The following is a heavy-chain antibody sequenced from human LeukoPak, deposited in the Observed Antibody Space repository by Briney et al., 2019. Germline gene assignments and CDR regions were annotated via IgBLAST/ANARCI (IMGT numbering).Heavy chain of an antibody. Sequence: GGSLRLSCAASGFTFYSAWMNWVRQAPGRGLEWIGLIKNDGGTTDYAAPVKGRFTISRDDSTNTLYLQMNSLKTEDTAVYYCATGVVVSANLGGYWGQGTLVTVSS. J-gene: IGHJ4*02. D-gene: IGHD2-15*01. CDR1: GFTFYSAW. CDR2: IKNDGGTT. CDR3: ATGVVVSANLGGY. V-gene: IGHV3-15*01.